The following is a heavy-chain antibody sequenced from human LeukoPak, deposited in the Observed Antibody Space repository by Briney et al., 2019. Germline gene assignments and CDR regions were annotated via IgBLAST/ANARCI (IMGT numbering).Heavy chain of an antibody. CDR2: MNPNSGNT. CDR3: ARAAGITMVRGVIITSPGVDWFDP. CDR1: GYTFTSYD. J-gene: IGHJ5*02. Sequence: ASVKVSCKASGYTFTSYDINWVRQATGQGLEWMGWMNPNSGNTGYAQKLQGRVTMTTDTSTSTAYMELRSLRSDDTAVYYCARAAGITMVRGVIITSPGVDWFDPWGQGTLVTVSS. D-gene: IGHD3-10*01. V-gene: IGHV1-8*01.